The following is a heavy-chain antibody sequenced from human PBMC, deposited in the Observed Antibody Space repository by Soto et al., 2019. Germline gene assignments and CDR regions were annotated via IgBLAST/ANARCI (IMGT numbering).Heavy chain of an antibody. CDR1: GFTFSSYA. CDR2: ISYDGSNK. D-gene: IGHD1-7*01. CDR3: ARERGAITGTTPPDYYYYYGMDV. V-gene: IGHV3-30-3*01. J-gene: IGHJ6*02. Sequence: PGGSLRLSCAASGFTFSSYAMHWVRQAPGKGLEWVAVISYDGSNKYYADSVKGRFTISRDNSKNTLYLQMNSLRAEDTAVYYCARERGAITGTTPPDYYYYYGMDVWGQGTTVTVSS.